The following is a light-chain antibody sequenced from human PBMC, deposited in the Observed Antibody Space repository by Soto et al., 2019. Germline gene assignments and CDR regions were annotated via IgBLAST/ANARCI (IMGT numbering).Light chain of an antibody. J-gene: IGKJ1*01. CDR2: GAS. Sequence: NGLTRSQGTLSLSSGERATLSCRASQSVSNNYLAWYQQKPGQAPRLLIYGASNRATGIPDRFSGSGSGTDFTLTISRLEPEDFAVYYCQQYGSSGTFGQGTKVDVK. CDR1: QSVSNNY. V-gene: IGKV3-20*01. CDR3: QQYGSSGT.